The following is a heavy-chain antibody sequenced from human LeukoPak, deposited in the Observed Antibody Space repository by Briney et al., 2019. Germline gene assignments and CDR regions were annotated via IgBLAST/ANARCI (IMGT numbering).Heavy chain of an antibody. V-gene: IGHV1-69*05. CDR3: ARDLAAAGPAFDY. CDR1: GGAFSSYA. J-gene: IGHJ4*02. CDR2: IIPIFGTA. D-gene: IGHD6-13*01. Sequence: SVKVSCKASGGAFSSYAISWVRQAPGQGLEWMGRIIPIFGTANYAQKFQGRVTITTDESTSTAYMELSSLRSEDTAVYYCARDLAAAGPAFDYWGQGTLVTVSS.